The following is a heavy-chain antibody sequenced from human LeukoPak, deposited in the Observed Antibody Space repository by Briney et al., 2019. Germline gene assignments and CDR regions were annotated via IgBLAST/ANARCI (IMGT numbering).Heavy chain of an antibody. CDR1: GFTVSSNY. CDR2: ISYDGSNK. V-gene: IGHV3-30*03. J-gene: IGHJ6*02. CDR3: ARAGYGDYGNYYYYGMDV. D-gene: IGHD4-17*01. Sequence: GGSLRLSCAASGFTVSSNYMSWVRQAPGKGLEWVAVISYDGSNKYYADSVKGRFTISRDNSKNTLYLQMNSLRAEDTAVYYCARAGYGDYGNYYYYGMDVWGQGTTVTVSS.